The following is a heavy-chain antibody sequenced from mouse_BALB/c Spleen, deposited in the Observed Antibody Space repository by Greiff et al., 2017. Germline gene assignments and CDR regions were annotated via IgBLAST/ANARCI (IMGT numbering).Heavy chain of an antibody. J-gene: IGHJ4*01. CDR3: ARANYYGSSYYYAMDY. CDR2: ISDGGSYT. V-gene: IGHV5-4*02. D-gene: IGHD1-1*01. CDR1: GFTFSDYY. Sequence: EVKVVESGGGLVKPGGSLKLSCAASGFTFSDYYMYWVRQTPEKRLEWVATISDGGSYTYYPDSVKGRFTISRDNAKNNLYLQMSSLKSEDTAMYYCARANYYGSSYYYAMDYCGQGTSVTVSS.